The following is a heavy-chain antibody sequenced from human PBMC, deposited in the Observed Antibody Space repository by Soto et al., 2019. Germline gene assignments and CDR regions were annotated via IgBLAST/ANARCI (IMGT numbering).Heavy chain of an antibody. CDR3: ARGAFPTWGSYPLDY. Sequence: EVQLVESGGGLVQPGGSLRLSCAASGFTFSTYWMTWVRQAPGKGLEGVANIKQDGSEYYYVGSVKGRFTISRDNAKNSLYLQMNSLRAEDTAVYYCARGAFPTWGSYPLDYWGQGTLVTVSS. CDR2: IKQDGSEY. J-gene: IGHJ4*02. D-gene: IGHD3-16*02. V-gene: IGHV3-7*04. CDR1: GFTFSTYW.